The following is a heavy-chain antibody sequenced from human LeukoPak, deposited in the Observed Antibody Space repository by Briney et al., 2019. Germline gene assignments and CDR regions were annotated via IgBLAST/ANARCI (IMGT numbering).Heavy chain of an antibody. J-gene: IGHJ3*02. D-gene: IGHD5-18*01. CDR3: ARPRSRYSYDPFDI. Sequence: GESLKISCKASGYDFSKYWIAWVRQLPGKGLEWMGIKSPRDSNTKYSPSFEGQVTMSADKSISTVYLQWSSLKASDTAMYYCARPRSRYSYDPFDIWGQGTLVTVSS. CDR2: KSPRDSNT. CDR1: GYDFSKYW. V-gene: IGHV5-51*01.